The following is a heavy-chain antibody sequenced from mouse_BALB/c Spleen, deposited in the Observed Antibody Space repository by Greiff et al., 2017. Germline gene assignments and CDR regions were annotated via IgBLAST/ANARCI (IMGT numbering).Heavy chain of an antibody. Sequence: VQLQQSGAELVRPGALVKLSCKASGFNIKDYYMHWVKQRPEQGLEWIGWIDPENGNTIYDPKFQGKASITADTSSNTAYLQLSSLTSEDTAVYYCASGITTVSYAMDYWGQGTSVTVSS. CDR2: IDPENGNT. V-gene: IGHV14-1*02. J-gene: IGHJ4*01. CDR3: ASGITTVSYAMDY. CDR1: GFNIKDYY. D-gene: IGHD1-1*01.